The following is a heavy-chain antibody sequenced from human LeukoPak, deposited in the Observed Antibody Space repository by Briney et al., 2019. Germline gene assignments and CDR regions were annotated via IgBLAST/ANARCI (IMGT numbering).Heavy chain of an antibody. J-gene: IGHJ4*02. D-gene: IGHD6-19*01. CDR1: GFTFSSYA. V-gene: IGHV3-30*04. CDR2: ISYDGTNK. CDR3: ARAYSSGWYGDFDY. Sequence: GGSLRLSCAASGFTFSSYAMHWVRQAPGKGLEWVAVISYDGTNKYYADSVKGRFTISRDNSKNTLYLQMNSLRAEDSAVYYCARAYSSGWYGDFDYWGQGTLVTVSS.